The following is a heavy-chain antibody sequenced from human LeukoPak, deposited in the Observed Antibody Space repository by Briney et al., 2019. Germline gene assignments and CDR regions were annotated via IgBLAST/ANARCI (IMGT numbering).Heavy chain of an antibody. CDR3: ARHGPVVTATDAFDL. Sequence: SETLSLTCSVSGGSISSSSYYWGWIRQPPGKGLEWIGSIYYSGSTYYNPSLKSRVTISVDTSKNQFSLNLSSVTAADTAVYYCARHGPVVTATDAFDLWGQGTMVTVSS. V-gene: IGHV4-39*01. CDR2: IYYSGST. D-gene: IGHD2-21*02. CDR1: GGSISSSSYY. J-gene: IGHJ3*01.